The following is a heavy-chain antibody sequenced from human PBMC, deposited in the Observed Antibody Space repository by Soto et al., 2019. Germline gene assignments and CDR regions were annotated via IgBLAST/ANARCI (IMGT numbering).Heavy chain of an antibody. Sequence: EVQLVESGGGLVQPGGSLRLSCEASGFTFRNYDMHWVRQGTGKGLEWVSGISAAGEPDYEDSVEGRFTISRENAQNSFFLQMNSLRVGDTAVYYCARTDRDFYGLDVWGQGTTVIGAS. V-gene: IGHV3-13*05. CDR3: ARTDRDFYGLDV. J-gene: IGHJ6*02. CDR1: GFTFRNYD. CDR2: ISAAGEP.